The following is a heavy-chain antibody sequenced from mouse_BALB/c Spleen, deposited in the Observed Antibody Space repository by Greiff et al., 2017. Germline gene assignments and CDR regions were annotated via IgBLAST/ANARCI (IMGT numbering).Heavy chain of an antibody. J-gene: IGHJ2*01. CDR1: GFNIKDTY. V-gene: IGHV14-3*02. D-gene: IGHD1-1*01. CDR3: ARLDYNGSSYDY. Sequence: VQLQQSGAELVKPGASVKLSCTASGFNIKDTYMHWVKQRPEQGLEWIGRIDPANGNTKYDPKFQGKATITADTSSNTAYLQLSSLTSEDTAVYYCARLDYNGSSYDYWGQGTTLTVSS. CDR2: IDPANGNT.